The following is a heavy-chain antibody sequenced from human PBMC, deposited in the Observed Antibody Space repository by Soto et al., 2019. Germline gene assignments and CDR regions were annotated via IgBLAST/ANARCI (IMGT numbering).Heavy chain of an antibody. V-gene: IGHV4-34*01. CDR2: INHSGST. D-gene: IGHD6-13*01. J-gene: IGHJ6*02. Sequence: SETLSLTCAVYGGSFSGYYWSWIRQPPGKGLEWIGEINHSGSTNYNPSLKSRVTISVDTSKNQFSLKLSSVTAADTAVYYCARGRGSREDYYYGMDAWGQGTTVTVSS. CDR3: ARGRGSREDYYYGMDA. CDR1: GGSFSGYY.